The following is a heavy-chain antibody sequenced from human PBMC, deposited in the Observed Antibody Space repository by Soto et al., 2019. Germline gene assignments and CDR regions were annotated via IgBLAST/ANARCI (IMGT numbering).Heavy chain of an antibody. CDR2: ISGSGGST. J-gene: IGHJ4*02. D-gene: IGHD2-15*01. CDR3: AKDLRYCSGGSCHLPFDY. Sequence: GGSLRLSCAASGFTFSSYAMSWVRQAPGKGLEWVSAISGSGGSTYYADSVKGRFTISRDNSKNTLYLQMNSLRAEDTAVYYCAKDLRYCSGGSCHLPFDYWGQGTLVTVSS. V-gene: IGHV3-23*01. CDR1: GFTFSSYA.